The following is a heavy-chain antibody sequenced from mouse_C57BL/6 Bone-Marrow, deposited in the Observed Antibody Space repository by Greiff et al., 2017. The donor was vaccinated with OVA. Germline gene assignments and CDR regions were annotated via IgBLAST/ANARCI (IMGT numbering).Heavy chain of an antibody. V-gene: IGHV1-82*01. D-gene: IGHD1-1*01. CDR3: VYYGSSFSFDY. J-gene: IGHJ2*01. CDR2: IYPGDGDT. Sequence: QVQLQQSGPELVKPGASVKISCKASGYAFSSSWMNWVKQRPGKGLEWIGRIYPGDGDTNYNGKFKGKATLTADKSSSPAYMQLSSLTSEDSAVYFCVYYGSSFSFDYWGQGTTLTVSS. CDR1: GYAFSSSW.